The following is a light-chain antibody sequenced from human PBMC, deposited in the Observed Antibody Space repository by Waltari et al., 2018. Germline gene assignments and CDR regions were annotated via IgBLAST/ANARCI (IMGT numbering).Light chain of an antibody. CDR2: EHN. V-gene: IGLV6-57*02. CDR3: QSYDSTDWV. CDR1: GGSIATNY. Sequence: KFMLTQPHSVSESPGKTVTISCTGSGGSIATNYVQWYQQRPGSAPILLRFEHNQRPSGVPDRFSGSIDTSSNSASLTISGLKTEDEADYYCQSYDSTDWVFGGGTKLTVL. J-gene: IGLJ3*02.